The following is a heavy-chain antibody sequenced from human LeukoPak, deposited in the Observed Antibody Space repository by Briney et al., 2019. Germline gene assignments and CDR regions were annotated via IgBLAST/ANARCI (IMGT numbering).Heavy chain of an antibody. J-gene: IGHJ4*02. Sequence: ETLSLTCAVSGYSISSSNWWGWIRQPPGKGLEWIGSIYYSGSTYYNPSLKSRVTISVDTSKNQFSLKLSSVTAADTAVYYCARVRIRTDYYGSGSYPDYFDYWGQGTLVTVSS. V-gene: IGHV4-38-2*01. CDR2: IYYSGST. CDR1: GYSISSSNW. CDR3: ARVRIRTDYYGSGSYPDYFDY. D-gene: IGHD3-10*01.